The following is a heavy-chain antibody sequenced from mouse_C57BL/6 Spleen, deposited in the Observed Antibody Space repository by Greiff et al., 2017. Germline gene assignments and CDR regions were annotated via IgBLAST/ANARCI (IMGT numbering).Heavy chain of an antibody. CDR3: ARRGTGHFDY. CDR2: IDPETGGT. D-gene: IGHD3-3*01. CDR1: GYTFTDYE. J-gene: IGHJ2*01. V-gene: IGHV1-15*01. Sequence: VQLQQSGAELVRPGASVTLSCKASGYTFTDYEMHWVKQTPVHGLEWIGAIDPETGGTAYNQKFKGKAILTADNSSSTAYMELRSLTSEDSAVYYCARRGTGHFDYWGQGTTLTVSS.